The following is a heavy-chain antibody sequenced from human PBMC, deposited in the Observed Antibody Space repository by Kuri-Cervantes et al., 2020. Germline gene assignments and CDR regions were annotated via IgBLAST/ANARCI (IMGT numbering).Heavy chain of an antibody. CDR2: IYYSGST. D-gene: IGHD3-10*01. CDR1: GGSISSYY. Sequence: ESLKISCTVSGGSISSYYWSWIRQPPGKGLEWIGYIYYSGSTNYNPSLKSRVTISVDTSKNQFSLKLSSVTAADTAVYYCARYWFRGYFQHWGQGTLVTVSS. V-gene: IGHV4-59*12. J-gene: IGHJ1*01. CDR3: ARYWFRGYFQH.